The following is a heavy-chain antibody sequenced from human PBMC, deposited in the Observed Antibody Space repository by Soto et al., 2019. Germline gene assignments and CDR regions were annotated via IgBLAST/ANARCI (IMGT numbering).Heavy chain of an antibody. CDR2: IYYSGST. J-gene: IGHJ5*02. CDR1: GGSISSSSYY. D-gene: IGHD3-3*01. Sequence: SETLSLTCTVSGGSISSSSYYWGWIRQPPGKGLEWIGSIYYSGSTYYNPSLKSRVTISVDTSKNQFSLKLSSVTAADTAVYYCARHVGEYDFWSGYSNNWFDPWGQGTLVTVSS. V-gene: IGHV4-39*01. CDR3: ARHVGEYDFWSGYSNNWFDP.